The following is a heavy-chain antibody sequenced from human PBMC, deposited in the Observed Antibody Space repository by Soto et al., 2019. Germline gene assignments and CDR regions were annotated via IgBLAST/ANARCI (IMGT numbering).Heavy chain of an antibody. Sequence: EVQLVESGGGLAQPGGSLRLSCAASGFTFSDHWIHWVRQGPGEGLVWVSRIKGDGSITNYADSVKGRFTISRDNAKNTVYLQINSLRVEDTALYYCARGLRGAYGMDVWGQGTTVTVSS. CDR2: IKGDGSIT. D-gene: IGHD2-21*01. V-gene: IGHV3-74*01. CDR1: GFTFSDHW. J-gene: IGHJ6*02. CDR3: ARGLRGAYGMDV.